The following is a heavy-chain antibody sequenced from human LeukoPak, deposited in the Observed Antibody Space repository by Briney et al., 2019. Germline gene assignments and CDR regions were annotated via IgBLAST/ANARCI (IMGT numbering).Heavy chain of an antibody. CDR2: IKHDGRET. Sequence: GGSLRLSCAASGFTLSNFWMTWVRQAPGKGLEWVANIKHDGRETKYVDSVKGRFTISRDNAKNSLYLQMSSLRAEDTAVYYCARGRYSSGWYHDYWGQGALVTVSS. D-gene: IGHD6-19*01. CDR1: GFTLSNFW. CDR3: ARGRYSSGWYHDY. V-gene: IGHV3-7*04. J-gene: IGHJ4*02.